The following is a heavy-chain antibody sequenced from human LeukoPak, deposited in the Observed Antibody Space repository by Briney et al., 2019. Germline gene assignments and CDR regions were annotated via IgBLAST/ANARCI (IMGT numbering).Heavy chain of an antibody. CDR2: IYHSGAT. Sequence: KSSETLSLTCTVSGHSIINSYYWGWIRQPPGKGLEWIGSIYHSGATYYNPSLKSRITISIDTSKNLFSLTLNSVTAADTAVYYCARDRGSGWPNTDYWGQGTLVTVSS. V-gene: IGHV4-38-2*02. CDR3: ARDRGSGWPNTDY. D-gene: IGHD6-19*01. CDR1: GHSIINSYY. J-gene: IGHJ4*02.